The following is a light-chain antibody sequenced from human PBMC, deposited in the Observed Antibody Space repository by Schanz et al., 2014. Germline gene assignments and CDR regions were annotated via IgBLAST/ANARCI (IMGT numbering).Light chain of an antibody. CDR3: AAWDDSLDGWA. CDR1: SSNIGAGYD. J-gene: IGLJ3*02. Sequence: QSVLTQSPSVSGAPGQRVTISCTGSSSNIGAGYDVHWYQQLPGTAPKLLIYGNSNRPSGVPDRFSGSKSGTSPSLAITGLQAEDEADYYCAAWDDSLDGWAFGGGTKLTVL. CDR2: GNS. V-gene: IGLV1-40*01.